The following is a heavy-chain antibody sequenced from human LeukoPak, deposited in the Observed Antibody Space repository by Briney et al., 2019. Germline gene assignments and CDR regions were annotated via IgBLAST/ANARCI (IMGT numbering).Heavy chain of an antibody. J-gene: IGHJ4*02. CDR2: ISANGDTT. CDR1: GFTFNYYA. CDR3: AKARGYCSGDTCYYFDY. D-gene: IGHD2-15*01. V-gene: IGHV3-23*01. Sequence: GGSLRLSCAASGFTFNYYAMTWVRQAPGKGLEWVSTISANGDTTYYADSVKGRFTISRDNSKNTLYLQMNSLRAEDTAVYYCAKARGYCSGDTCYYFDYWGQGTLVTVSS.